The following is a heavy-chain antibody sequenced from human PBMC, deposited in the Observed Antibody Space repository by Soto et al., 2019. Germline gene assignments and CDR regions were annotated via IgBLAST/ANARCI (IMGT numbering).Heavy chain of an antibody. V-gene: IGHV4-31*03. CDR1: GGSILNGGHY. CDR3: ASVGGDDFGDSGGFDY. CDR2: IFFSGNT. J-gene: IGHJ4*02. Sequence: TLSLTCTVSGGSILNGGHYWTWIRQHPGKGLEWIGRIFFSGNTHYNPALKSRLTFSLDTAKNHFSLQLRSVTAADTAVYYCASVGGDDFGDSGGFDYWGQGTLVTVSS. D-gene: IGHD4-17*01.